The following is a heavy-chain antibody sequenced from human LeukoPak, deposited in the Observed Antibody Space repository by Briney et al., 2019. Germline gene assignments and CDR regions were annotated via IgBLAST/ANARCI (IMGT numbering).Heavy chain of an antibody. V-gene: IGHV4-59*12. CDR1: GGSINTNY. J-gene: IGHJ5*02. CDR3: ARDADIVVVPAAMSVFDP. CDR2: IFYSGTT. Sequence: SETLSLTCTVSGGSINTNYWSWIRQPPGKELEWIAYIFYSGTTTYNPSLKSRVSISVDTSKNQFSLKLSSVTAADTAVYYCARDADIVVVPAAMSVFDPWGQGTLVTVSS. D-gene: IGHD2-2*01.